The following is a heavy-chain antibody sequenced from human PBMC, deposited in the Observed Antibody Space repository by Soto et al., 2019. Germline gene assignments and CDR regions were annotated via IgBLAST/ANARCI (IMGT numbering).Heavy chain of an antibody. J-gene: IGHJ6*02. CDR3: ARGLVIRPYYYHGMDV. D-gene: IGHD3-9*01. CDR1: GGSISRGGYF. Sequence: SGTLSLTCPVSGGSISRGGYFWGWIRQSPGKGLEWIGYISSIGSTYYNPSLKSRVSVSRDTSKNQFSLKLSSVTTTDTAVYYCARGLVIRPYYYHGMDVWGQGTTVTVSS. CDR2: ISSIGST. V-gene: IGHV4-30-4*01.